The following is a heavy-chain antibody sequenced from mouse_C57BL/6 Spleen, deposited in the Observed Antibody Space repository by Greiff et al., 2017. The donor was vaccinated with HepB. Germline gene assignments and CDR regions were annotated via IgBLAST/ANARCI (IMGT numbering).Heavy chain of an antibody. CDR2: IYPGDGDT. V-gene: IGHV1-82*01. J-gene: IGHJ2*01. D-gene: IGHD2-4*01. CDR3: ARKGDYDGDYFDY. Sequence: QVHVKQSGPELVKPGASVKISCKASGYAFSSSWMNWVKQRPGKGLEWIGRIYPGDGDTNYNGKFKGKATLTADKSSSTAYMQLSSLTSEDSAVYFCARKGDYDGDYFDYWGQGTTLTVSS. CDR1: GYAFSSSW.